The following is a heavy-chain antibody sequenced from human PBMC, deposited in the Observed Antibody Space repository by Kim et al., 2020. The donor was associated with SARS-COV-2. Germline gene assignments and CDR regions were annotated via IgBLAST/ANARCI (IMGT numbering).Heavy chain of an antibody. Sequence: GESLKISCKGSGYSFTSYWIGWVRQMPGKGLEWMGIIYPGDSDTRYSPSFQGQVTISADKSISTAYLQWSSLKASDTAMYYCARAGWDYVWGSYTSFWDYWGQGTLVTVSS. CDR3: ARAGWDYVWGSYTSFWDY. V-gene: IGHV5-51*01. CDR1: GYSFTSYW. D-gene: IGHD3-16*01. CDR2: IYPGDSDT. J-gene: IGHJ4*02.